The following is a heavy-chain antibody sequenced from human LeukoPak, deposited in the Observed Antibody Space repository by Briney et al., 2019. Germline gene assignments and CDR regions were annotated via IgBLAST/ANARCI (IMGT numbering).Heavy chain of an antibody. Sequence: GGSLRLSCAASGFTFSNAWMSWVRQAPGKGLEWVSAISGSGGSTYYADSVKGRFTISRDNSKNTLYLQMNSLRAEDTAVYYCAKGGCSSTSCYMRLGYSSSLDDYWGQGTLVTVSS. J-gene: IGHJ4*02. D-gene: IGHD2-2*02. CDR2: ISGSGGST. V-gene: IGHV3-23*01. CDR1: GFTFSNAW. CDR3: AKGGCSSTSCYMRLGYSSSLDDY.